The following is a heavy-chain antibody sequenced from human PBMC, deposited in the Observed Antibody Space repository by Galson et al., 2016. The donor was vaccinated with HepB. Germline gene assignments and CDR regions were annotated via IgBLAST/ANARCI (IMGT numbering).Heavy chain of an antibody. CDR2: ISGRGGDA. CDR3: ARNIVGAIYGWIDP. D-gene: IGHD1-26*01. J-gene: IGHJ5*02. V-gene: IGHV3-23*01. CDR1: GFTFSSYA. Sequence: SLRLSCAASGFTFSSYAMSWVRQAPGKGLEWVSGISGRGGDASYADSVKGRFTISRDNSKNTLYLQMSSLRAEDTAVYYCARNIVGAIYGWIDPWGQGTLVTVSS.